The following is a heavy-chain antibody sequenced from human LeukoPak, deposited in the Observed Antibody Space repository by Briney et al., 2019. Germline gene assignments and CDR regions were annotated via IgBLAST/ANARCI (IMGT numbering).Heavy chain of an antibody. CDR1: GGSFSGYY. D-gene: IGHD3-10*01. V-gene: IGHV4-59*01. CDR2: IYYSGST. CDR3: ARGGSYYGSGSYPDY. J-gene: IGHJ4*02. Sequence: PSETLSLTCAVYGGSFSGYYWSWIRQPPGKGLEWIGYIYYSGSTNYNPSLKSRVTISVDTSKNQFSLKLSSVTAADTAVYYCARGGSYYGSGSYPDYWGQGTLVTVSS.